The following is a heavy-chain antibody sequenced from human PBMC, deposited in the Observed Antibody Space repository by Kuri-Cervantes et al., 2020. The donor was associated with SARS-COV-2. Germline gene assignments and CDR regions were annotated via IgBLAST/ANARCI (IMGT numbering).Heavy chain of an antibody. Sequence: GGSLRLSCAASGFSFSSYWMHWVRQAPGKGLVWVSRIYTDGSTASYADSVKGRFTISRDNAKNTLFLQMNSLRAEDTAVYYCARDVDPYYDYWSGSAGYWGQGTLVTVSS. V-gene: IGHV3-74*01. D-gene: IGHD3-3*01. J-gene: IGHJ4*02. CDR1: GFSFSSYW. CDR3: ARDVDPYYDYWSGSAGY. CDR2: IYTDGSTA.